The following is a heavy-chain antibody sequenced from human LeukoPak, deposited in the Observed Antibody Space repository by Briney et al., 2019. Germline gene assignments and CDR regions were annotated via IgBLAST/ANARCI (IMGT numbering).Heavy chain of an antibody. V-gene: IGHV3-21*01. CDR2: ISSSSSYI. D-gene: IGHD1-26*01. CDR1: GFTFSSYS. J-gene: IGHJ4*02. CDR3: ARDGFGYSGGYVTRYYFDY. Sequence: GGSLRLSCAASGFTFSSYSMNWVRQAPGKGLEWVSSISSSSSYIYYADSVKGRFTISRDNAKNSLYLQMNSLRAEDTAVYYCARDGFGYSGGYVTRYYFDYWGQGTLVTVSS.